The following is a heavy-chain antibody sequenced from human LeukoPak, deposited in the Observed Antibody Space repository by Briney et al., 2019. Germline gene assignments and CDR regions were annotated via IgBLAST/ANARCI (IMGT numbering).Heavy chain of an antibody. Sequence: ASVKVSCTASGGTFSSYAISWVRQAPGQGLEWMGWISAYNGNTNYAQKLQGRVTMTTDTSTSTAYMELRSLRSDDTAVYYCAREAINHYYGMDVWGQGTTVTVSS. CDR1: GGTFSSYA. CDR2: ISAYNGNT. V-gene: IGHV1-18*01. D-gene: IGHD5-24*01. CDR3: AREAINHYYGMDV. J-gene: IGHJ6*02.